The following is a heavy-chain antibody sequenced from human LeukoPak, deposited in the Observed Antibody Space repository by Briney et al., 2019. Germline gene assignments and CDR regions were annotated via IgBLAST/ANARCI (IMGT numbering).Heavy chain of an antibody. CDR2: IKQDGTDK. Sequence: PGGSLRLSCADSGFTFSSYWMSWVRQAPGKGLEWVASIKQDGTDKYYVDSVKGRFTISRDNAKNSLYLQMNSLRAEDTAVYYCATNSDYRFDYWGQGTLVTVSS. CDR1: GFTFSSYW. CDR3: ATNSDYRFDY. J-gene: IGHJ4*02. D-gene: IGHD3-16*01. V-gene: IGHV3-7*01.